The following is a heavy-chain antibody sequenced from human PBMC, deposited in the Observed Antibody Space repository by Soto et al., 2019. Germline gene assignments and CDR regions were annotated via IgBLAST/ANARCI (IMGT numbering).Heavy chain of an antibody. D-gene: IGHD3-9*01. CDR1: GGSISSYY. Sequence: SETLSLTCTVSGGSISSYYWSWIRQPAGKGLEWIGRIYTSGSTNYNPSLKSRVTMSVDTSKNQFSLKLNSVTAADTAADYGARDAHDDNLTGQLFDPWVQVTIVTIYS. J-gene: IGHJ5*02. V-gene: IGHV4-4*07. CDR3: ARDAHDDNLTGQLFDP. CDR2: IYTSGST.